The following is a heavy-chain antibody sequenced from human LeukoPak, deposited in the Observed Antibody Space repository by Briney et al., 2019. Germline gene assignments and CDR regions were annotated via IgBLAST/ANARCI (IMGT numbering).Heavy chain of an antibody. CDR2: ISSSSTI. J-gene: IGHJ4*02. D-gene: IGHD4-17*01. CDR3: ARFIYGDYPDYFDY. CDR1: GFTFSSYS. V-gene: IGHV3-48*01. Sequence: GGSLRLSCAASGFTFSSYSMNWVRQAPGKGLEWVSYISSSSTIYYADSVKGRFTISRDNAKNSLYLQMNSLRAEDTAVYYCARFIYGDYPDYFDYWGQGTLVTVSS.